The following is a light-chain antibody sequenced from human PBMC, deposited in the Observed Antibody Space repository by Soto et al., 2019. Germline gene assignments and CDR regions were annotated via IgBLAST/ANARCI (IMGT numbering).Light chain of an antibody. CDR2: GAS. J-gene: IGKJ1*01. Sequence: EIVMTQSPATLSVSPGERATLSCRASQSVSSNLAWYQQKPGQAPRLLIYGASNRATGVPDRFSGGGSGTDFTLTISRLEPEDFAVYFCQQYVTAPRMFGQGTKVDIK. V-gene: IGKV3-20*01. CDR1: QSVSSN. CDR3: QQYVTAPRM.